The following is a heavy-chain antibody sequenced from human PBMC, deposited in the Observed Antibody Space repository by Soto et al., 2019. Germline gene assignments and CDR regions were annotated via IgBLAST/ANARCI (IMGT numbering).Heavy chain of an antibody. Sequence: QVQLVESGGGAVQPGRSLRLSCAASGFSFGSYGMYWVRQAPGKGLEWVAVIWYDGGNKEYADSVRGRFTVSRDNSNNTLYVQMNSLRAEDTAVYYCARAGYEIAAQYFGMDVWGQGTTVTVSS. CDR1: GFSFGSYG. V-gene: IGHV3-33*01. D-gene: IGHD6-25*01. J-gene: IGHJ6*01. CDR2: IWYDGGNK. CDR3: ARAGYEIAAQYFGMDV.